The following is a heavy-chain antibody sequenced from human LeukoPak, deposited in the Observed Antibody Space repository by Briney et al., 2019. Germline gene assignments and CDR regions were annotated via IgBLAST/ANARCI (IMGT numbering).Heavy chain of an antibody. D-gene: IGHD3-9*01. J-gene: IGHJ6*03. CDR3: ARDRGYYDILTGYYGGYYYMDV. V-gene: IGHV3-74*01. Sequence: GGSLRLSCAASGFTFSSYWMHWVRQAPGKGLVWVSRISSDGSSTSYADSVKGRFTISRDNAKNTLYLQMNSLRAEDTAVYYCARDRGYYDILTGYYGGYYYMDVWGKGTTVTISS. CDR1: GFTFSSYW. CDR2: ISSDGSST.